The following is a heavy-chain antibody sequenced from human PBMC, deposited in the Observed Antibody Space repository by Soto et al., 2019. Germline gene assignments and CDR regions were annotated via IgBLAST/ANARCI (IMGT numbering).Heavy chain of an antibody. CDR1: GGSFTGYY. CDR3: VRGQPHRITIFEVVIRSYDYGMDV. V-gene: IGHV4-34*01. Sequence: SETLSLTCAVYGGSFTGYYWTWIRQTPGKGLEWIGEINYRGSSYYNPSLESRISMAVDTSKNQFSLKLRSVTAADTAVYFCVRGQPHRITIFEVVIRSYDYGMDVWGQGATVTVSS. CDR2: INYRGSS. D-gene: IGHD3-3*02. J-gene: IGHJ6*02.